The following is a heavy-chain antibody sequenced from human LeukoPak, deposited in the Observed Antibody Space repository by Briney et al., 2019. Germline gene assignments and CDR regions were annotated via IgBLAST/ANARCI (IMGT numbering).Heavy chain of an antibody. V-gene: IGHV3-49*04. Sequence: PGGSLRLSCTASGFTFGDYAMSWVRQVPGKGLEWVGFIRSKAYGGTTEYAASVKGRFTTSRDDSKSIAYLQMNSLKTEDTAVYYCTRGGAFDIWGQGTMVTVSS. J-gene: IGHJ3*02. CDR3: TRGGAFDI. CDR2: IRSKAYGGTT. CDR1: GFTFGDYA.